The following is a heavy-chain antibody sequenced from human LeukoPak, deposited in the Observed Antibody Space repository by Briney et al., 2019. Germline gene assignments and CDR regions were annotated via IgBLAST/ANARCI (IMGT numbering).Heavy chain of an antibody. CDR1: GFTFSSYT. D-gene: IGHD4-23*01. CDR2: ISSDGRST. CDR3: MRSGGAFDY. Sequence: GGSLRLSCSASGFTFSSYTMYWVRQAPGKGLEYVSGISSDGRSTDYADSVKGRFTISRDNSKNTLYFEMSSLRTEDTAVYYCMRSGGAFDYWGQGTLVTVSS. J-gene: IGHJ4*02. V-gene: IGHV3-64*05.